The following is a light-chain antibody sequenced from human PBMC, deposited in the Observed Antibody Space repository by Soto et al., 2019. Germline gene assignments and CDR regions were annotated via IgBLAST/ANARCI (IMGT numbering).Light chain of an antibody. J-gene: IGLJ1*01. CDR3: SSYTSSSTNV. V-gene: IGLV2-14*01. CDR1: SSDVGGYNY. Sequence: LTQPASLSGSPGQSITISCPGTSSDVGGYNYVSWYQQHPGKASKLMIYDVSNRPSGVSNRFSGSKSGNTASLTISGLQAEDEADYYCSSYTSSSTNVFGTGTKVTVL. CDR2: DVS.